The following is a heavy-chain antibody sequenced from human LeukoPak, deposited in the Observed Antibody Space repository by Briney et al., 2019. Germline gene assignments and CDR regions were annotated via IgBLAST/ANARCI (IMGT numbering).Heavy chain of an antibody. V-gene: IGHV1-18*01. J-gene: IGHJ4*02. CDR1: GYTFTSYG. CDR2: ISAYNGNT. D-gene: IGHD2-2*02. CDR3: ARDGCSSASCYTPSLDY. Sequence: ASVKVSCKASGYTFTSYGISWVRQAPGQGLEWMGWISAYNGNTNYAQKLQGRVTMTTDTSTSTAYMELRSLRSDDTAVYYCARDGCSSASCYTPSLDYWGQGTLVTVSS.